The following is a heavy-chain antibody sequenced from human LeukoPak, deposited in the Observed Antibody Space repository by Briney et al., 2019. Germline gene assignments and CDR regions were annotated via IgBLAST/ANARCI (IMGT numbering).Heavy chain of an antibody. Sequence: GGSLRLSCVVSGFNFDNFAMHWVRQAPGKGLEWVSYIRTSGTNTDYTGSVKGRFTISRDNAKNSLYLQMNSLRAEDTAVYYCARMNYVSSGWGAPFDYWGQGTLVTVSS. CDR2: IRTSGTNT. CDR1: GFNFDNFA. D-gene: IGHD1-7*01. J-gene: IGHJ4*02. V-gene: IGHV3-48*04. CDR3: ARMNYVSSGWGAPFDY.